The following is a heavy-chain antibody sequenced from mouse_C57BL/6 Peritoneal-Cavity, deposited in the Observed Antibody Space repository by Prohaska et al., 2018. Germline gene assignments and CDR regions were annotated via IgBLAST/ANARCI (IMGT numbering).Heavy chain of an antibody. D-gene: IGHD1-1*01. J-gene: IGHJ1*03. CDR1: SLTSYG. V-gene: IGHV2-3*01. CDR2: IWGDGST. CDR3: AAYGSSYLYWYFDV. Sequence: SLTSYGVSWVRQPQGKGLEWLGVIWGDGSTNYHSALISRLSISKDNSKSQVFLKLNSLQTDDTATYYCAAYGSSYLYWYFDVWGTGTTVTVSS.